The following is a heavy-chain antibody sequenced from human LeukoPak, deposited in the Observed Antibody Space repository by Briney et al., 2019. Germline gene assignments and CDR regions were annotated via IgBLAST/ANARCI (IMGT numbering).Heavy chain of an antibody. CDR3: AREYSSSWYRSAFDI. CDR2: INPNSGGT. V-gene: IGHV1-2*04. CDR1: GYTFTGYY. D-gene: IGHD6-6*01. J-gene: IGHJ3*02. Sequence: ASVKVSCKASGYTFTGYYMHWVRQAPGQGLEWMGWINPNSGGTNYAQKFQGWVTMTRDTSISTAYMELSRLRSDDTAVYYCAREYSSSWYRSAFDIWGQGTMVTVSS.